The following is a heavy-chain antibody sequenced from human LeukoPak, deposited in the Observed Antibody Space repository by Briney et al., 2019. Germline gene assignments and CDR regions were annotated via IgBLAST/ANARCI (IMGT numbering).Heavy chain of an antibody. V-gene: IGHV4-59*08. CDR2: MYYSGST. J-gene: IGHJ5*02. CDR1: GGSISSYY. Sequence: PSETLSLTCTVSGGSISSYYWSWIRQPPGKGLEWIGYMYYSGSTNYNPSLKSRGTISIDTSKNQFSLKLSSVTAADTAVYYCASQRQYYYGSGSPNWFDPWGQGTLVTVSS. CDR3: ASQRQYYYGSGSPNWFDP. D-gene: IGHD3-10*01.